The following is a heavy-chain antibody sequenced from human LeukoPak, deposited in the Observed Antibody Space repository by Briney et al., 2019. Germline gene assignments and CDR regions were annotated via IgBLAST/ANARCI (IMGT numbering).Heavy chain of an antibody. V-gene: IGHV3-23*01. CDR2: ISGSGGST. J-gene: IGHJ4*02. CDR1: GFTFSSYA. CDR3: AKGSVVYDFWSGFDY. Sequence: GGSLRLSCAASGFTFSSYAMSWVRQAPGKGLEWVSAISGSGGSTYYADSVKGRFTISRDNSKNTLYLQMNSLRAEDTAVYYCAKGSVVYDFWSGFDYWGQGTLVTVYS. D-gene: IGHD3-3*01.